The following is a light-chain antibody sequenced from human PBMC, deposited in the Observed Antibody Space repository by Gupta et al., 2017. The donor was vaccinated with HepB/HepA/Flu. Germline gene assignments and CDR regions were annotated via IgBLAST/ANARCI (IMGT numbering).Light chain of an antibody. J-gene: IGLJ1*01. V-gene: IGLV1-44*01. CDR3: AAWDDSMNGLYV. CDR2: RDD. CDR1: SSNIGSNT. Sequence: QSVLTQPPSASGTPGQRVTISCSGSSSNIGSNTVNWYQQHPGTAPRLLIYRDDQRPSGVPARFSGSRSGTSASLAISXLXSEDEAXYYCAAWDDSMNGLYVFGTGTKVTVL.